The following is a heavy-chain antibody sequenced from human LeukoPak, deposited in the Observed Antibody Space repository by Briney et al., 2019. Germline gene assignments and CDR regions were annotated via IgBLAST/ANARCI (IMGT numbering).Heavy chain of an antibody. Sequence: GGSLRLSCAASGFTFSSYGMHWVRQAPGKGLEWVAVISYDGSNKYYADSVKGRFTISRDNFKNTLYLQMNSLRAEDTAVYYCAKDGRSRYTAMVTYYFDYWGQGTLVTVSS. CDR2: ISYDGSNK. V-gene: IGHV3-30*18. J-gene: IGHJ4*02. CDR3: AKDGRSRYTAMVTYYFDY. CDR1: GFTFSSYG. D-gene: IGHD5-18*01.